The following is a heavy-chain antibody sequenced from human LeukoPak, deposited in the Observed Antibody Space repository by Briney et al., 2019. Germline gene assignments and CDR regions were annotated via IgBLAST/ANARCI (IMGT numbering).Heavy chain of an antibody. J-gene: IGHJ4*02. Sequence: GASVEVSCKTSGYTFAIYNINWVRQATGQGLEWMGWMNPNSGNTGYAQKFQGRVTFTRNTSISTAYMELSSLKSEDTAVYYCATLTAGEVSGRHWGQGTLVTVSS. D-gene: IGHD5/OR15-5a*01. CDR2: MNPNSGNT. CDR3: ATLTAGEVSGRH. V-gene: IGHV1-8*01. CDR1: GYTFAIYN.